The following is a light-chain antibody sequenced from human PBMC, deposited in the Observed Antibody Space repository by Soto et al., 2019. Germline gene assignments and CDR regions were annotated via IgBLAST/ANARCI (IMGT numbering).Light chain of an antibody. CDR3: SSYTVSASPYV. J-gene: IGLJ1*01. Sequence: QSVLTQPPSVSAAPGQKVTISCSGSSSNIGNNYVSWYQQHPNKAPKLIIYEVTNRPSGVSSRFSGSRSGNTASLTISGLQAEDEADYYCSSYTVSASPYVFGTGTKVTVL. CDR1: SSNIGNNY. CDR2: EVT. V-gene: IGLV2-14*01.